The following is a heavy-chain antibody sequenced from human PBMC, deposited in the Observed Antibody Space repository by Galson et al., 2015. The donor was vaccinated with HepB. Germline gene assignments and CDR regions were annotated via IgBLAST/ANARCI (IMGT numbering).Heavy chain of an antibody. CDR3: AKIVYGDYDDSGDY. V-gene: IGHV1-2*06. Sequence: SVKVSCKASGYTFTGYYMHWVRQAPGQGLEWMGRINPNSGGTNYAQKFQGRVTMTRDTSISTAYMELSRLRSDDTAVYYCAKIVYGDYDDSGDYWGQGTLVTVSS. J-gene: IGHJ4*02. CDR1: GYTFTGYY. D-gene: IGHD4-17*01. CDR2: INPNSGGT.